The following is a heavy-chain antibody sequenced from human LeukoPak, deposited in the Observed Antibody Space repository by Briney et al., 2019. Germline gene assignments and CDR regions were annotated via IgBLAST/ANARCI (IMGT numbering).Heavy chain of an antibody. D-gene: IGHD6-13*01. J-gene: IGHJ4*02. Sequence: GGSLRLSCAASGFTFSTYYINWVRQAPGEGLEWVAVLSNDGSTYYYVFFVKGRFTISRDNSKNTLYLQMNSLRPEDTAVYYCAKDQGLLSSKWYMGFRFDYWGQGTLVTVSS. CDR2: LSNDGSTY. V-gene: IGHV3-30*18. CDR3: AKDQGLLSSKWYMGFRFDY. CDR1: GFTFSTYY.